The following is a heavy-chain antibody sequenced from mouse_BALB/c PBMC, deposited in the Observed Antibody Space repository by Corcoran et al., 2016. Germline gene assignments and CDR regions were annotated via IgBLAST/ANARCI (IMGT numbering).Heavy chain of an antibody. CDR1: GYTFTSYV. D-gene: IGHD1-2*01. CDR2: INPYNDGT. CDR3: ARGLTTATFAY. J-gene: IGHJ3*01. V-gene: IGHV1S136*01. Sequence: EVQLQQSGPELVKPGASVKMSCTASGYTFTSYVMHWVKQKPGQGLEWIGYINPYNDGTKYNEKFKGKATLTSDNSSSTAYMELSSLTSEDSAVYYCARGLTTATFAYWGQGTLVTVSA.